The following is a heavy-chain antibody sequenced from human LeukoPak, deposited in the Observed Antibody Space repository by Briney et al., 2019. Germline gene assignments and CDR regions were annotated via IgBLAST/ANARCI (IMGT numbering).Heavy chain of an antibody. CDR2: INPSSDGT. J-gene: IGHJ5*02. CDR3: ARDDNSGYYSGP. D-gene: IGHD3-22*01. CDR1: GYTFIDYY. V-gene: IGHV1-2*06. Sequence: GASVKVSCKASGYTFIDYYMHWVRQAPGQGLEWMGRINPSSDGTNYAQKFQGRVTMTRDTSISTAYMELSRLRSDDTAVYYCARDDNSGYYSGPWGQGTLVTVSS.